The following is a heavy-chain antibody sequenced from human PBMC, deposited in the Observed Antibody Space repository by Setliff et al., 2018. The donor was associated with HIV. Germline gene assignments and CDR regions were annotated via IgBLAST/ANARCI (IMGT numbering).Heavy chain of an antibody. CDR1: GGSISSGSYY. V-gene: IGHV4-61*02. J-gene: IGHJ3*01. CDR2: IYTSGST. Sequence: TLSLTCTLPGGSISSGSYYWSWLRQPAGKGLEWIGRIYTSGSTNYNPSLKNRVTISVDTSKNQFSLKLSSVLAADTAVYYCARAGYYSGWSGLDLWVQGTMVTVSS. D-gene: IGHD6-19*01. CDR3: ARAGYYSGWSGLDL.